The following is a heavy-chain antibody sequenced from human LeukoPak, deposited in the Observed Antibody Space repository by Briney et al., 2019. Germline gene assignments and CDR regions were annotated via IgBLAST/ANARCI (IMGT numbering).Heavy chain of an antibody. Sequence: GGSLRLSCAASGFTFSGSAMHWVRQASGKGLEWVGHIRSKANNYATTYAASVEGRFTISRDDSKNTAYLQMNSLKIEDTAVYYCTRRVWDYSDSSGQDFWGQGTLVTVSS. CDR3: TRRVWDYSDSSGQDF. J-gene: IGHJ4*02. V-gene: IGHV3-73*01. CDR2: IRSKANNYAT. D-gene: IGHD3-22*01. CDR1: GFTFSGSA.